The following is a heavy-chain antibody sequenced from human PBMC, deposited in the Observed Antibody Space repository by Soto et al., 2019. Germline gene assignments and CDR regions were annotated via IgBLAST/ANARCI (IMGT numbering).Heavy chain of an antibody. J-gene: IGHJ4*02. CDR2: INSGGRT. CDR3: AKDLRPDGVWDFDY. CDR1: GFTFSSYT. V-gene: IGHV3-23*01. D-gene: IGHD4-17*01. Sequence: GGSPRLSCAASGFTFSSYTMNWVRQAPGKGLEWVSGINSGGRTYYADSVKGRFTISRDDSKNTLYLQIISLRAEDTAVYYCAKDLRPDGVWDFDYWGQGTLVTVSS.